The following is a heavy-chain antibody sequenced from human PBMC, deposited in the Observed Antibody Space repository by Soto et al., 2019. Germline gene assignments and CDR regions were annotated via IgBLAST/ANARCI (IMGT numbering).Heavy chain of an antibody. D-gene: IGHD3-10*01. V-gene: IGHV3-30-3*01. CDR2: ISYDGSNK. CDR1: GFTFSSYA. J-gene: IGHJ4*02. Sequence: GGSLRLSCAASGFTFSSYAMHWVRQAPGKGLEWVAVISYDGSNKYYADSVKGRFTISRDNSKNTLYLQMNSLRAEDTAVYYCARGYMVRGVVGLYWGQGTLVTVSS. CDR3: ARGYMVRGVVGLY.